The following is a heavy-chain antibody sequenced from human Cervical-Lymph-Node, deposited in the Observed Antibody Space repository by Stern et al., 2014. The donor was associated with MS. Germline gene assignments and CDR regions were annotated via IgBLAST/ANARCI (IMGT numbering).Heavy chain of an antibody. CDR3: ARDMVDADKWFDP. J-gene: IGHJ5*02. V-gene: IGHV1-46*01. CDR2: IKPSGGST. D-gene: IGHD4/OR15-4a*01. CDR1: GYTFTHYH. Sequence: VQLVESGAEVKKPGASVNVSCKASGYTFTHYHIHWVRQAPGQGLEWMAMIKPSGGSTTYGQKFQGRVTLTRDTSTSTVYMELRSLRSDDTALYYCARDMVDADKWFDPWGQGTLVTVSS.